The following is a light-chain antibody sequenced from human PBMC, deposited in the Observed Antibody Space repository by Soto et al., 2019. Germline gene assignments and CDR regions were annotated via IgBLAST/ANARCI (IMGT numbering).Light chain of an antibody. CDR2: DAS. CDR3: QQRSNWPMYT. V-gene: IGKV3-11*01. J-gene: IGKJ2*01. CDR1: QSVSSY. Sequence: EIVLTQSPATLSLSPGERATLSCRASQSVSSYLAWYQQKPGQAPRLLIYDASNRATGIPARFSGSGSGTDFTLTISSLEPEDFAVYYCQQRSNWPMYTFGQGTKVDIK.